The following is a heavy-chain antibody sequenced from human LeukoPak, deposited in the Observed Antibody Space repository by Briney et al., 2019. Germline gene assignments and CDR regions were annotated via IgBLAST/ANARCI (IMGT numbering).Heavy chain of an antibody. J-gene: IGHJ4*02. V-gene: IGHV4-4*07. CDR1: GGSISSYY. Sequence: SETLSLTCTVSGGSISSYYWSWIRQPAGEGLEWIGRMHSSGSTNYNPSIKSRVTMSLDTSKNQFSLKVDSVTAADTAMYYCAREAVHYGSGSHDYWGQGTLVAVSS. D-gene: IGHD3-10*01. CDR3: AREAVHYGSGSHDY. CDR2: MHSSGST.